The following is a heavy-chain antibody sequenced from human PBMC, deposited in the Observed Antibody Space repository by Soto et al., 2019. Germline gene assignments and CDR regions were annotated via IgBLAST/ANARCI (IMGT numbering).Heavy chain of an antibody. J-gene: IGHJ6*02. Sequence: PGGSLRLSCAASGFTFSSYAMSWVRQAPGKGLEWVSAISGSGGSTYYADSVKGRFTISRDNSKNTLYLQMNSLRAEDTAVYYCAKGKLVRVNYYYGMDVWGQETTVTVSS. CDR3: AKGKLVRVNYYYGMDV. CDR1: GFTFSSYA. V-gene: IGHV3-23*01. CDR2: ISGSGGST. D-gene: IGHD6-13*01.